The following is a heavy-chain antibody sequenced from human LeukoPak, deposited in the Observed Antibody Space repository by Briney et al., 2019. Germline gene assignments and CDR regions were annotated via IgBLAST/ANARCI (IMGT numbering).Heavy chain of an antibody. V-gene: IGHV1-8*01. Sequence: ASXXVSCKASGYTFTSYDINWVRQATGQGLEWMGWMNPNSGNTGYAQKFHGRVTMTRNTSISTAYMELSSLRSEDTAVYYCARGRGIAAAGDFDYWGQGTLVTVSS. CDR2: MNPNSGNT. J-gene: IGHJ4*02. CDR3: ARGRGIAAAGDFDY. D-gene: IGHD6-13*01. CDR1: GYTFTSYD.